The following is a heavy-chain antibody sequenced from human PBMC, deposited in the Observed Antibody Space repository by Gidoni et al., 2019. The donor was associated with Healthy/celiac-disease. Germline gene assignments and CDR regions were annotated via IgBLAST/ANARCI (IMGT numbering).Heavy chain of an antibody. CDR2: ISSSSSYI. Sequence: EVQLVESGGGLVKHGGSLSLSCAACGFTFSSYSMNWVRQAPGKGLEWVSSISSSSSYIYYADSVKGRFTISRDNAKNSLYLQMNSLRAEDTAVYYCARDGRGAAAPPRYAFDIWGQGTMVTVSS. CDR1: GFTFSSYS. V-gene: IGHV3-21*01. J-gene: IGHJ3*02. D-gene: IGHD6-13*01. CDR3: ARDGRGAAAPPRYAFDI.